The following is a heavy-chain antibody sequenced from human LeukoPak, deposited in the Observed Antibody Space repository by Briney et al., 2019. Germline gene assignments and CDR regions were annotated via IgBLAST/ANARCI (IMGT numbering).Heavy chain of an antibody. CDR1: GFTFRRHW. Sequence: GGSLRLPCAASGFTFRRHWMHWVRQAPGKGLVWVSRINGDGSATYYADSVKGRFTVSRDNAKNSLYLQMNSLRVEDTAVYYCAKEGRSLQSYWGQGTLVTVSS. CDR2: INGDGSAT. D-gene: IGHD5-24*01. CDR3: AKEGRSLQSY. V-gene: IGHV3-74*01. J-gene: IGHJ4*02.